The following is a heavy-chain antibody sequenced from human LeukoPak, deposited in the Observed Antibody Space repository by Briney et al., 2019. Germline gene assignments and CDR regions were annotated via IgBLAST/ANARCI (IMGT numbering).Heavy chain of an antibody. D-gene: IGHD2-15*01. CDR1: GYTFTSYY. CDR3: ARGLYCSGGSCYSPDLYYYYYMDV. Sequence: ASVKVSCKASGYTFTSYYMHWVRQAPGQGLEWMGIINPSGGATSYAQKFQGRVTMTRDMSTSTVYMELSSLRSEDTAVYYCARGLYCSGGSCYSPDLYYYYYMDVWGKGTTVTISS. CDR2: INPSGGAT. V-gene: IGHV1-46*01. J-gene: IGHJ6*03.